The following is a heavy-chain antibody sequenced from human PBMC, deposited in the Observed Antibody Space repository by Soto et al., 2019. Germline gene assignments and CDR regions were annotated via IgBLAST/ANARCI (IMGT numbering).Heavy chain of an antibody. CDR3: AAGYCSSTSCYTPLGYYYYMDV. J-gene: IGHJ6*03. CDR1: GFTFTSSA. CDR2: IVVGSGNT. Sequence: ASVKVSCKASGFTFTSSAMQWVRQARGQRLEWIGWIVVGSGNTNYAQKFQERVTITRDMSTSTAYMELSSLRSEDTAVYYCAAGYCSSTSCYTPLGYYYYMDVWGKGTTVTVSS. V-gene: IGHV1-58*02. D-gene: IGHD2-2*02.